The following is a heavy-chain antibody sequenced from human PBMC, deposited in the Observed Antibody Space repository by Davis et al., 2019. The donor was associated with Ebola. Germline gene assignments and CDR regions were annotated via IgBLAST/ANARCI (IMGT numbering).Heavy chain of an antibody. Sequence: SETLSLTCALSGGPTSSSNCWSSVRPPPGTWLEWIGEINHSGSTNYNPSLKSRVTISVHTTKNQFSLKLSSVTAADTAVYYCARGPSIRHFDYWGQGTLVTVSS. CDR2: INHSGST. CDR1: GGPTSSSNC. CDR3: ARGPSIRHFDY. D-gene: IGHD2/OR15-2a*01. V-gene: IGHV4-4*02. J-gene: IGHJ4*02.